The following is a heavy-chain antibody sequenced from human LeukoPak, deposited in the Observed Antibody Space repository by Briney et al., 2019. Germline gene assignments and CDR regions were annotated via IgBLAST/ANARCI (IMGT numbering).Heavy chain of an antibody. V-gene: IGHV4-31*03. CDR3: ARVVGSSLEESWFDP. J-gene: IGHJ5*02. CDR2: IYYSGST. CDR1: GVSISSGGYY. Sequence: SETLSLTCTVSGVSISSGGYYWSWIRQHPGKGLEWIGYIYYSGSTNYNPSLKSRVTISVDTSKNQFSLKLSSVTAADTAVYYCARVVGSSLEESWFDPWGQGTLVTVSS. D-gene: IGHD6-6*01.